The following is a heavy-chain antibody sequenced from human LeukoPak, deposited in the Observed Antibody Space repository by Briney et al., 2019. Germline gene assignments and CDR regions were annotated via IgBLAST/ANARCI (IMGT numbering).Heavy chain of an antibody. D-gene: IGHD6-13*01. CDR1: GRTCSSYA. J-gene: IGHJ5*02. CDR2: IIPIFGTA. CDR3: ARDVGLGLYSSSWRDNWFDP. V-gene: IGHV1-69*13. Sequence: GASVKVSCRACGRTCSSYAISWVRQAPGQGLEGVGGIIPIFGTANYAQKFQGRVTITADESTSTAYMELSSLRSEDTAVYYCARDVGLGLYSSSWRDNWFDPWGQGTLVTVSS.